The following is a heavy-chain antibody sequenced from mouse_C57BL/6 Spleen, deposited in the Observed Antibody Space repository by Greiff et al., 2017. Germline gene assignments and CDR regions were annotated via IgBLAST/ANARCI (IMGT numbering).Heavy chain of an antibody. CDR3: ARGDYYGNYEDY. V-gene: IGHV1-50*01. Sequence: QVQLQQSGAELVKPGASVKLSCKASGYTFTSYWMQWVKQRPGQGLEWIGEIDPSDSYTNYNQKFKGKATLTVDTSSSTAYMQLSSLTSEDSAVYYCARGDYYGNYEDYWGQGTTLTVSS. D-gene: IGHD2-1*01. CDR1: GYTFTSYW. J-gene: IGHJ2*01. CDR2: IDPSDSYT.